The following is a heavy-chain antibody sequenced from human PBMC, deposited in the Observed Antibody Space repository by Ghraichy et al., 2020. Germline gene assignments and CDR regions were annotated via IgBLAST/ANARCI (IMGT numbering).Heavy chain of an antibody. CDR3: ARDVGGYCSSTSCYVFDY. CDR1: GFTFSSYS. V-gene: IGHV3-21*01. D-gene: IGHD2-2*03. J-gene: IGHJ4*02. CDR2: ISSSSSYI. Sequence: GGSLRLSCAASGFTFSSYSINWVRQAPGKGLEWVSSISSSSSYIYYADSVKGRFTISRDNAKNSLYLQMNSLRAEDTAVYYCARDVGGYCSSTSCYVFDYWGQGFLVTVSS.